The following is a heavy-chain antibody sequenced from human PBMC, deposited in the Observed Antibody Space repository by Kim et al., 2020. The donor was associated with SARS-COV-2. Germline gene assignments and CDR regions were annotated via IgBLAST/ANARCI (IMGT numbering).Heavy chain of an antibody. Sequence: SETLSLTCAGYGGSFSGYYWSWIRQPPGKGLEWIGEINHSGSTNYNPSLKSRVTISVDTSKNQFSLKLSSVTAADTAVYYCASSRYDDSSGYQGWGQGTLVTVSS. CDR3: ASSRYDDSSGYQG. D-gene: IGHD3-22*01. J-gene: IGHJ4*02. CDR1: GGSFSGYY. V-gene: IGHV4-34*01. CDR2: INHSGST.